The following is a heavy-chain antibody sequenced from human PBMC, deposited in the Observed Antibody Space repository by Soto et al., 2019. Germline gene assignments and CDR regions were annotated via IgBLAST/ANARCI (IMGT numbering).Heavy chain of an antibody. CDR2: VYYSGAN. Sequence: QVQLKESGPGLVKPSQTLSLTCTVSGGSISSGGYYWSWIRLHPGKGLEWIGHVYYSGANDYNPSLNSRVTISVDMAKNQFSLRLNSMTAADTAVYYCAMSRRVMYHFDLWGQGSQVIVSS. V-gene: IGHV4-31*03. CDR1: GGSISSGGYY. CDR3: AMSRRVMYHFDL. J-gene: IGHJ4*02. D-gene: IGHD3-16*01.